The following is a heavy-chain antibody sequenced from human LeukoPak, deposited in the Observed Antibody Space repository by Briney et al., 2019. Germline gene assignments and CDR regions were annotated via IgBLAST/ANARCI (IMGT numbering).Heavy chain of an antibody. CDR3: ARDVSATTVVTERAFDI. CDR2: IYYSGST. Sequence: PSETLSLTCTVSGGSISSYYWSWIRQPPGKGLEWIGYIYYSGSTNYNPSLKSRVTISVDTSKNQFSLKLSSVTAADTAVYYCARDVSATTVVTERAFDIWGQGTMVTVSS. J-gene: IGHJ3*02. CDR1: GGSISSYY. V-gene: IGHV4-59*01. D-gene: IGHD4-23*01.